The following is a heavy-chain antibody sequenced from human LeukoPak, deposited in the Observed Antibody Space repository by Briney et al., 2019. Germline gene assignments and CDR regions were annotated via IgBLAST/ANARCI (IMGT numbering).Heavy chain of an antibody. Sequence: ASVKVSCKASGYTFTSYYMHWGRQAPGQGLEWMGIINPSAGSTSNAQKFQGRVTMTRDTSTSTVYMELSSLRSEDTAVYYCARDLEVGAFGGLCSYWGQGTLVTVSS. CDR1: GYTFTSYY. D-gene: IGHD1-26*01. CDR3: ARDLEVGAFGGLCSY. CDR2: INPSAGST. J-gene: IGHJ4*02. V-gene: IGHV1-46*01.